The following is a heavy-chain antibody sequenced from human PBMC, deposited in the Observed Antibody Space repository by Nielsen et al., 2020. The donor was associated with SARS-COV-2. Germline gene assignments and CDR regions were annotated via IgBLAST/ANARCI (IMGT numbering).Heavy chain of an antibody. D-gene: IGHD3-3*01. V-gene: IGHV3-30*18. CDR1: GFTFSSYG. CDR2: ISYDGSNK. CDR3: ANERYSFGVVIMEGFDY. J-gene: IGHJ4*02. Sequence: GGSLRLFCAASGFTFSSYGMHWVRQAPGKGLEWVAVISYDGSNKYYADSVKGRFTISRDNSKNTLYLQMNSLRAEDTAVYYCANERYSFGVVIMEGFDYWGQGTLVTVSS.